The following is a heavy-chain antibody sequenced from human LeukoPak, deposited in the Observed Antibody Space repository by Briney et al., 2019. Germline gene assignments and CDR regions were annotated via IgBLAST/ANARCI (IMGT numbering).Heavy chain of an antibody. D-gene: IGHD2-21*02. V-gene: IGHV4-39*01. Sequence: NSSETLSLTCTVSGGSISSSSYYWGWIRQPPGKGLEWIGSIYYSGSTYYNPSLKSRVTISVDTSKNQFSLKLSSVTAADTAVYYCARRVCGGDCYSDYWGQGTLVTVSS. CDR2: IYYSGST. J-gene: IGHJ4*02. CDR1: GGSISSSSYY. CDR3: ARRVCGGDCYSDY.